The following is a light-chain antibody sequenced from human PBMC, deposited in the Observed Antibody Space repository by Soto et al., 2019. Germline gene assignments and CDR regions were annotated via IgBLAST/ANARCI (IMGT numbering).Light chain of an antibody. CDR1: QSIRIY. CDR2: GAS. Sequence: DIQMTQSPPSLSASVGDTVTITCRGSQSIRIYLNWYQQKPGKAPKLLIYGASSLESGVPSRFIGSGSGTDFTLSISSLQPEDFATYYCQQSYSTPWTFGQGTKVDIK. V-gene: IGKV1-39*01. CDR3: QQSYSTPWT. J-gene: IGKJ1*01.